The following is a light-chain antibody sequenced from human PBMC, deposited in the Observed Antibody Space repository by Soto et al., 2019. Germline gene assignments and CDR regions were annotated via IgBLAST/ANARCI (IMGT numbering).Light chain of an antibody. CDR1: QDIRSW. J-gene: IGKJ5*01. V-gene: IGKV1-12*01. Sequence: DIQMTQSPSSMSASVGDRVTITCRASQDIRSWLAWYRQKPGEAPKFLIYAASSLQSGVPPRFSGSGSGTDYPLTISNLQPEDFATYYCHQANSFPLTVGQGTRLEIK. CDR3: HQANSFPLT. CDR2: AAS.